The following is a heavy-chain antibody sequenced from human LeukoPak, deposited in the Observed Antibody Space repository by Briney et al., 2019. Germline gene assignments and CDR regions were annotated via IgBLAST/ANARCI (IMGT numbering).Heavy chain of an antibody. Sequence: SETLSLTCTVSGGSISSSSYYWGWIRQPPGKGLEWIGSIYYSGSTNYNPSLKSRVTISVDTSKNQFSLKLSSVTAADTAVYYCARDPLDYGDYWYFDLWGRGTLVTVSS. CDR2: IYYSGST. CDR1: GGSISSSSYY. CDR3: ARDPLDYGDYWYFDL. D-gene: IGHD4-17*01. V-gene: IGHV4-39*07. J-gene: IGHJ2*01.